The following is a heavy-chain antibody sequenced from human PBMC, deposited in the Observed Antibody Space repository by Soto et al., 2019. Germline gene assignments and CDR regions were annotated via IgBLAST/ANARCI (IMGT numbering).Heavy chain of an antibody. J-gene: IGHJ4*02. CDR2: ISAYNGNT. Sequence: GASVKVSSKASGYTFTTYGISWVRQAPGQGLEWMGWISAYNGNTNYAQKLQGRVTMTTDTSTSTAYMELRSLRSDDTAVYYCARDPEYRSSTNCHPGDYWGQGTLVTVSS. CDR1: GYTFTTYG. D-gene: IGHD2-2*01. CDR3: ARDPEYRSSTNCHPGDY. V-gene: IGHV1-18*01.